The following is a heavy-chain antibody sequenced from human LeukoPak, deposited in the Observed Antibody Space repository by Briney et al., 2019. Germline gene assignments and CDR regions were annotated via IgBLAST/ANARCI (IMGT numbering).Heavy chain of an antibody. CDR2: FFPGDSDT. Sequence: GESPKTPCWGLGYGFPSQGHGWGRQLPGKGWGWMGSFFPGDSDTRYSPSFQGQVTISADKSISNAYLQWSSLKASDTAMYYCARSPPTVTASYWYFDLWGRGTLVTVSS. V-gene: IGHV5-51*02. D-gene: IGHD2-21*02. CDR1: GYGFPSQG. CDR3: ARSPPTVTASYWYFDL. J-gene: IGHJ2*01.